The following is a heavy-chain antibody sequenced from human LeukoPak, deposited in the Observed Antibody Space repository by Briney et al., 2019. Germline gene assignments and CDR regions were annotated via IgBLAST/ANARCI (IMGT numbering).Heavy chain of an antibody. CDR3: AKASAMIVVVSIHFDY. V-gene: IGHV3-23*01. J-gene: IGHJ4*02. CDR2: ISGSGGST. Sequence: GGSLRLSCAASGFTFSSYAMSWVRQAPGKGLEWVSAISGSGGSTYYADSVKGRFTISRDNSKNTLYLQMNSLRAEDTAVYYCAKASAMIVVVSIHFDYWGQGTLVTVSS. D-gene: IGHD3-22*01. CDR1: GFTFSSYA.